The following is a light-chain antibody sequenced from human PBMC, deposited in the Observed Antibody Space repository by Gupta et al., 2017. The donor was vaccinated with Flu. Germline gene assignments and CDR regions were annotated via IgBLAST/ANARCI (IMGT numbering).Light chain of an antibody. CDR1: N. CDR2: GAS. V-gene: IGKV3-15*01. CDR3: QQYQNWPYS. Sequence: NLAGSHEKPGQASRLLMSGASTRASGIPARFRCSGSGTEFTLTISSLKSEDFAIYYCQQYQNWPYSFGQGTKVEIK. J-gene: IGKJ2*03.